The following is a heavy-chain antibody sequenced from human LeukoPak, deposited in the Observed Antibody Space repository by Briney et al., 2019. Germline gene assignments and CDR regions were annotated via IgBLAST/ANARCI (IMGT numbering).Heavy chain of an antibody. D-gene: IGHD4-11*01. J-gene: IGHJ4*02. CDR2: IYYSGST. V-gene: IGHV4-31*03. Sequence: SSETLSLTCTVSGGSISSGGYYWSWIRQHPGKGLEWIGYIYYSGSTYYNPSLKSRVTISVDTSKNQFSLKLSSVTAADTAVYYCARVGGDSNLDYWGQGTLVTVSS. CDR1: GGSISSGGYY. CDR3: ARVGGDSNLDY.